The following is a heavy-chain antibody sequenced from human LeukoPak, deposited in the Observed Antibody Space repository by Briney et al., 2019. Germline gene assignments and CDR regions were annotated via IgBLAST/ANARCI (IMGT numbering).Heavy chain of an antibody. V-gene: IGHV3-11*04. J-gene: IGHJ4*02. Sequence: GGSLRLSCAASGFTFSDYYMSWIRQAPGKGLEWVSYISSSGSTIYYADSVKGRFTISRDNAKNSLHLQMNSLRAEDTAVYYCARAEPSNRAAPLGWGQGTLVTVSS. CDR3: ARAEPSNRAAPLG. CDR1: GFTFSDYY. CDR2: ISSSGSTI. D-gene: IGHD6-6*01.